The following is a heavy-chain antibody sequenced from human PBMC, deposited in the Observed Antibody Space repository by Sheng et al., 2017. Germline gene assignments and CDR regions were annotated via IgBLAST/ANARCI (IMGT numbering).Heavy chain of an antibody. V-gene: IGHV3-23*04. CDR2: ISGSGGST. CDR3: AKGVVPDPRGYYYYMDV. Sequence: EVQLVESGGGLVQPGGTLRLSCAASGFTFSSYGMSWVRQAPGKGLEWVSAISGSGGSTYYADSVKGRFTISRDNSKNTLYLQMNSLRAEDTAVYYCAKGVVPDPRGYYYYMDVWGKGTTVTVSS. D-gene: IGHD2-2*01. J-gene: IGHJ6*03. CDR1: GFTFSSYG.